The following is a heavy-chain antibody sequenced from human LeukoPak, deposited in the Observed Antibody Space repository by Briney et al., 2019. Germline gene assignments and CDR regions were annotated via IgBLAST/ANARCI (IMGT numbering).Heavy chain of an antibody. CDR3: ARGRGSGVSDY. Sequence: PSETLSLTCTVSGDSISSYYWSWIRQPPGKGLEWIGYIYYSGSTNYNPSLKSRVTISVDTSKNQFSLKLSSVYAADTAVYYCARGRGSGVSDYWGQGTLVTVSS. D-gene: IGHD3-10*01. CDR2: IYYSGST. V-gene: IGHV4-59*01. CDR1: GDSISSYY. J-gene: IGHJ4*02.